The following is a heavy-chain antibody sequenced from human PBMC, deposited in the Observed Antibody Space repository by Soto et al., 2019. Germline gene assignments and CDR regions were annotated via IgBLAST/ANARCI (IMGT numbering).Heavy chain of an antibody. CDR3: ATTRVGPCSSSICFSGIFDGMDV. D-gene: IGHD2-2*01. CDR1: GFTISNYG. Sequence: VGALRLSCAASGFTISNYGMHWVRQAPGKGLEWVAVISYDGTITYYADSVKGRFTISRDNSKNTLYLQMNSLRTEDTAVYYCATTRVGPCSSSICFSGIFDGMDVWGQGTTVTVSS. J-gene: IGHJ6*02. V-gene: IGHV3-30-3*01. CDR2: ISYDGTIT.